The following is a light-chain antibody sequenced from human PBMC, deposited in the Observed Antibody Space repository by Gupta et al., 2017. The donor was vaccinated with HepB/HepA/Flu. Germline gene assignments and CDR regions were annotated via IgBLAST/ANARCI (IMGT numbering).Light chain of an antibody. CDR2: GEN. Sequence: SSELTQDPTVSVALGQKVRITCQGDSLRSRYVSWYRQKPGQGPILVIFGENNRPSGIPDRFSGSRSGNTTSLTITGAQAEDEADYYCNSRDSSGDHLVFGPGTRVTV. CDR1: SLRSRY. V-gene: IGLV3-19*01. CDR3: NSRDSSGDHLV. J-gene: IGLJ1*01.